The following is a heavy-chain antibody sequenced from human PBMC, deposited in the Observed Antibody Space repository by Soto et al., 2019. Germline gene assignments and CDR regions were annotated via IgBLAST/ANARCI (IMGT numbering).Heavy chain of an antibody. CDR2: ISYDGSNK. CDR1: GFTFSSYG. Sequence: QVQLVESGGGVVQPGRSLRLSCAASGFTFSSYGMHWVRQAPGKGLEWVAVISYDGSNKYYADSVKGRFTISRDNSKNTLYLQINSLRAEDTAVYYCAGDYGDYYFDYWGQGTLVTVSS. CDR3: AGDYGDYYFDY. D-gene: IGHD4-17*01. J-gene: IGHJ4*02. V-gene: IGHV3-30*03.